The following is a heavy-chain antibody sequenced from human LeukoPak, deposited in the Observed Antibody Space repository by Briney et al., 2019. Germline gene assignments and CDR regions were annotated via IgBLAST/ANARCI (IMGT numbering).Heavy chain of an antibody. D-gene: IGHD3-10*01. CDR2: ITQSGRT. Sequence: GSLRLSCAASGFTFSSYGMSWVRQAPGKGLEWIGEITQSGRTNYNPSLKSRVTISVDTSKNQFSLYLTSVTAADTAMYYCAAEIFWFGESEDYWGQGTLVTVSS. V-gene: IGHV4-34*08. J-gene: IGHJ4*02. CDR1: GFTFSSYG. CDR3: AAEIFWFGESEDY.